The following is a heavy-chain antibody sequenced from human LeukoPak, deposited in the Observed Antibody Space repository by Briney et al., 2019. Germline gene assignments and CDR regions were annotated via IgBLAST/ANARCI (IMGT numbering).Heavy chain of an antibody. Sequence: ASVKVSCKASGYTFTDYYMHWMRQAPGQGPEWMGWINPNSGDTNYAQKFQGRATMTRDTSISTAYMELSRLRSDDTAVYYCARDGGLDYWGQGTQVTVSS. V-gene: IGHV1-2*02. CDR2: INPNSGDT. J-gene: IGHJ4*02. CDR3: ARDGGLDY. D-gene: IGHD3-16*01. CDR1: GYTFTDYY.